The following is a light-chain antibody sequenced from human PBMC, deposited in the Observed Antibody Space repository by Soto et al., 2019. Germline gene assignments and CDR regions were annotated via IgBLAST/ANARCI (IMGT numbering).Light chain of an antibody. V-gene: IGLV2-8*01. CDR3: SSYAGGNNVV. CDR1: SSDVGGYNF. J-gene: IGLJ2*01. Sequence: QYALTQPPSSSGSPGQSVTISCAGTSSDVGGYNFVSWYQQHPGKAPKLMIYEVNKRPSGVPDRFSGSKSGNTASLTVSGLQAEDEADYYCSSYAGGNNVVFGGGTKLTVL. CDR2: EVN.